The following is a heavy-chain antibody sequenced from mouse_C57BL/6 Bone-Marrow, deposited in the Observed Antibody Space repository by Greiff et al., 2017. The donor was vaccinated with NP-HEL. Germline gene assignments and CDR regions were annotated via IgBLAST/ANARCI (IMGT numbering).Heavy chain of an antibody. Sequence: EVKVVESGGGLVQPGGSLSLSCAASGFTFTDYYMSWVRQPPGKALEWLGFIRNKANGYTTEYSASVKGRFTISRDNSQSILYLQMNALRAEDSATYYCARTPLLLRSYWYFDVWGTGTTVTVSS. CDR1: GFTFTDYY. CDR3: ARTPLLLRSYWYFDV. D-gene: IGHD1-1*01. CDR2: IRNKANGYTT. V-gene: IGHV7-3*01. J-gene: IGHJ1*03.